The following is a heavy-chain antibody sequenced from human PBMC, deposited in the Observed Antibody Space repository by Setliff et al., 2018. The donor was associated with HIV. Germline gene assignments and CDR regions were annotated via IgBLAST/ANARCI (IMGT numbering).Heavy chain of an antibody. J-gene: IGHJ4*02. D-gene: IGHD1-7*01. V-gene: IGHV4-61*01. Sequence: SETLSLTCTVSGASISSGNYYWSWIRQPPGKGLEWIGEINHSGNTTYNPSLKSRVTMSVDTTKNQFSLKLNTVTAADTATYYCLLDVPLILRTSPPLWGQGTPVTVSS. CDR2: INHSGNT. CDR1: GASISSGNYY. CDR3: LLDVPLILRTSPPL.